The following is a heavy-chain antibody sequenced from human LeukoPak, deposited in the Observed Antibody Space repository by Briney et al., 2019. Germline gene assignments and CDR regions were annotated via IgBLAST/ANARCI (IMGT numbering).Heavy chain of an antibody. D-gene: IGHD3-22*01. V-gene: IGHV1-69*06. CDR2: IIPIFGTA. CDR1: GGTFSSYA. CDR3: ARGYPYDSSGYPAAGY. J-gene: IGHJ4*02. Sequence: ASVKVSCKASGGTFSSYAISWVRQAPGQGLEWMGGIIPIFGTANYAQKFQGRVTITADKSTSTAYMELSSLRSEDTAVYYCARGYPYDSSGYPAAGYWGQGTLVTVSS.